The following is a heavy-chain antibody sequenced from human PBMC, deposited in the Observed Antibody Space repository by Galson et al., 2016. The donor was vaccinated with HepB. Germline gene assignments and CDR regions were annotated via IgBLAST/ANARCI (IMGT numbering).Heavy chain of an antibody. V-gene: IGHV1-69*13. CDR3: ARGRGYRYGQHSYYFDY. D-gene: IGHD5-18*01. Sequence: SVKVSCKASGGSFSNFAISWVRQAPGQGLEWMGGIIPIFGTADHAQKFQGRVTITADGSTSTAYMELTSLRSEDTAVYYCARGRGYRYGQHSYYFDYWGQGTLVTVSS. J-gene: IGHJ4*02. CDR1: GGSFSNFA. CDR2: IIPIFGTA.